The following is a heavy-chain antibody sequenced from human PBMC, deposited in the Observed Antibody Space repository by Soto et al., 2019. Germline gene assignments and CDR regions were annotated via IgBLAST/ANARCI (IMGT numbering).Heavy chain of an antibody. CDR1: GFTFSSYR. Sequence: GGSLRLSCAASGFTFSSYRLNWVRQAPGKGLECVSSITSSSDYIYYADSVRGRFTISRDNAKSSLYLQMNSLRAEDTAVYYCARDTPTAPFDYWGQGTLVTVSS. V-gene: IGHV3-21*01. CDR2: ITSSSDYI. D-gene: IGHD4-17*01. CDR3: ARDTPTAPFDY. J-gene: IGHJ4*02.